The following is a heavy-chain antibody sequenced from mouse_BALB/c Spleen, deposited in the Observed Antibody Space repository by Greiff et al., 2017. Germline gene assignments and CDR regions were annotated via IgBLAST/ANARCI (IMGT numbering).Heavy chain of an antibody. CDR1: GYTFTDYE. D-gene: IGHD4-1*01. Sequence: VKLQESGAELVRPGASVTLSCKASGYTFTDYEMHWVKQTPVHGLEWIGAIDPETGGTAYNQKFKGKATLTADKSSSTAYMQLSSLTSEDSAVYYCARGWDLDYWGQGTTLTVSS. J-gene: IGHJ2*01. CDR3: ARGWDLDY. CDR2: IDPETGGT. V-gene: IGHV1-15*01.